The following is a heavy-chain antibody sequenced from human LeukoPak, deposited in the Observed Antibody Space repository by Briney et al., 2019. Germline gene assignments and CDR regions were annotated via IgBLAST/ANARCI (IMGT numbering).Heavy chain of an antibody. CDR2: IYYSGGT. J-gene: IGHJ5*02. D-gene: IGHD2-2*02. CDR1: GGSISSYY. Sequence: SETLSLTCTVSGGSISSYYWSWIRQPPGKGLEWIGYIYYSGGTNYNPSLKSRVTISVDTSKNQFSLKLSSVTAADTAVYYCARGSPEGYCSSTSCYRGVWFDPWGQGTLVTVSS. V-gene: IGHV4-59*01. CDR3: ARGSPEGYCSSTSCYRGVWFDP.